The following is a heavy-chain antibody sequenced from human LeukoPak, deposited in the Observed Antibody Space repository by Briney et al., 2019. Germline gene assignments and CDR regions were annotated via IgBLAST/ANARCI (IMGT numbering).Heavy chain of an antibody. J-gene: IGHJ3*02. CDR2: NSGSGSST. Sequence: GGSLRLSCAASGFTFSNYAMSWVRQAPGRGLEWVSLNSGSGSSTYYADSVKGRFTISRDNSKNTLYLQMSSLRAEDTALYYCAKETRKDSSGYPPADAFDIWGQGTMVTVSS. D-gene: IGHD3-22*01. CDR3: AKETRKDSSGYPPADAFDI. V-gene: IGHV3-23*01. CDR1: GFTFSNYA.